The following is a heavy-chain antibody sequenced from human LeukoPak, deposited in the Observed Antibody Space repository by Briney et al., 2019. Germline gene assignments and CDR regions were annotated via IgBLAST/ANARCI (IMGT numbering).Heavy chain of an antibody. J-gene: IGHJ3*02. CDR2: ISSNGGST. V-gene: IGHV3-64D*09. Sequence: PGGSLRLSCSASGFAFSSYAMHWVRQAPGKGLEYVSAISSNGGSTYYADSVKGRFTTSRDNYKNTLNLQMSSLRAEDTALYYCVGSYLYAFDIWGHGTMVTVSS. D-gene: IGHD5-18*01. CDR3: VGSYLYAFDI. CDR1: GFAFSSYA.